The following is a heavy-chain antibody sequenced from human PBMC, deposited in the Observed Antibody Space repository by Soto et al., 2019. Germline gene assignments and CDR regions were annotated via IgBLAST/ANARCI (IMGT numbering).Heavy chain of an antibody. V-gene: IGHV5-51*01. J-gene: IGHJ3*02. CDR3: ARSVSGIAARPDAFDI. CDR2: IYPGDSDT. Sequence: PGESLKISCKGSGYSFTSYWIGWVRQMPGKGLEWMGIIYPGDSDTRYSPSFQGQVTISAGKSISTAYLQWSSLKASDTAMYYCARSVSGIAARPDAFDIWGQGTMVTVSS. CDR1: GYSFTSYW. D-gene: IGHD6-6*01.